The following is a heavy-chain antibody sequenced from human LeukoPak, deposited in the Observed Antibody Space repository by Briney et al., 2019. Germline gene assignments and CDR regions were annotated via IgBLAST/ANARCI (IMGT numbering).Heavy chain of an antibody. CDR2: ISGSGGST. J-gene: IGHJ4*02. CDR3: ARVSYDYGDSYYFDY. CDR1: GFTFSSYA. V-gene: IGHV3-23*01. Sequence: QTGGSLRLSCAASGFTFSSYAMSWVRQAPGKGLEWVSAISGSGGSTYYADSVKGRFTISRDNSKNTLYLQMNSLRAEDTAVYYCARVSYDYGDSYYFDYWGQGTLVTVSS. D-gene: IGHD4-17*01.